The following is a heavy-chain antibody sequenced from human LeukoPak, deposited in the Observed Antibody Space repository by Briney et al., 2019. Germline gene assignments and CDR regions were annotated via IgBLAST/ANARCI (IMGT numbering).Heavy chain of an antibody. V-gene: IGHV1-2*02. CDR3: ARRVPVVSYWYFDL. J-gene: IGHJ2*01. CDR1: GYTFIDSY. D-gene: IGHD5/OR15-5a*01. CDR2: INPKSGGT. Sequence: ASVKVSCKASGYTFIDSYVHWVRQAPGQGLEWMGYINPKSGGTEYAQKSQGRVTMTRDASINTAYMDLSRLTSDDTAVYFCARRVPVVSYWYFDLWGRGTLVTVSS.